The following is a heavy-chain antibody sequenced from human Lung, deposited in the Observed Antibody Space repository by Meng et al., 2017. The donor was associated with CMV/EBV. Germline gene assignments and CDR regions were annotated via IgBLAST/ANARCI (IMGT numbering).Heavy chain of an antibody. J-gene: IGHJ6*02. CDR2: ISYDGSNK. Sequence: GGSLRLXXAASGFTFNAYAMHWVRQAPGKGLEWVAVISYDGSNKYTANSVQGRLTISRDNSKNNLYLQMNSQPVEDTAVYYCVRDQGRESMIEVLIERFGMDVWGQGXTVTVSS. CDR1: GFTFNAYA. V-gene: IGHV3-30*04. D-gene: IGHD3-22*01. CDR3: VRDQGRESMIEVLIERFGMDV.